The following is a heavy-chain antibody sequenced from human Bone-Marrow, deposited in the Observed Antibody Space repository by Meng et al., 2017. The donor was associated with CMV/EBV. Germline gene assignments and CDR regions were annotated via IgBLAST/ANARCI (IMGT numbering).Heavy chain of an antibody. Sequence: GGSLRLSCAASGFTFSSYAMSWVRQAPGKGLEWVSVIYSGGSSTYYADSVKGRFTISRDNSKNTLYLQMNSLRAEDTAVYYCAKVRGSGLIWFGEIDYWGQGTLVTVS. CDR1: GFTFSSYA. J-gene: IGHJ4*02. V-gene: IGHV3-23*03. CDR3: AKVRGSGLIWFGEIDY. CDR2: IYSGGSST. D-gene: IGHD3-10*01.